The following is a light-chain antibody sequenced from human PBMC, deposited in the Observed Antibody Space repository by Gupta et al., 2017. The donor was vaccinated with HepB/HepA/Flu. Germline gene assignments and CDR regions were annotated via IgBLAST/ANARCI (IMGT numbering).Light chain of an antibody. CDR2: WAS. CDR1: QSVLYSSNNNNY. CDR3: QQDYTTWT. J-gene: IGKJ1*01. Sequence: DIVMTQSPDSLAGSLGERATINCKSSQSVLYSSNNNNYLAWYQQKPGQPPKLLIYWASTREYGVPDRFSGSGSGTDFTLTSSSLQAEDVAVYYWQQDYTTWTFGQGTKVEIK. V-gene: IGKV4-1*01.